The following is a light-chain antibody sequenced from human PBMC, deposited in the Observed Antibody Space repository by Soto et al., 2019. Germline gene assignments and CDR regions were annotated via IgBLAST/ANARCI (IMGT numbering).Light chain of an antibody. CDR1: QSVGSGS. J-gene: IGKJ1*01. CDR3: QHYGSSPRRT. Sequence: EIVLTQSPGTLSLSPGERATLSCRASQSVGSGSLAWYQQKPGQAPRLLIYGASSRATGIPDRFSGSGSGTDFTLTIRRLEPEDFAVYYCQHYGSSPRRTFGQGTKVESK. V-gene: IGKV3-20*01. CDR2: GAS.